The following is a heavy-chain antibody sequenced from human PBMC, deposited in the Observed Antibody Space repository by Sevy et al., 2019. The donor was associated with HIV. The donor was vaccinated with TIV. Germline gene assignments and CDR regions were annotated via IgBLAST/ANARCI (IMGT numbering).Heavy chain of an antibody. D-gene: IGHD3-22*01. CDR2: IYTGDNT. J-gene: IGHJ3*02. CDR3: ARLSVYYYDSDGYYTTGNAFDI. CDR1: GFTVNSNY. V-gene: IGHV3-53*01. Sequence: GGSLRLSCAATGFTVNSNYMSWVRQAPGKGLERVSIIYTGDNTYYTDSVKGRFTISRDNSKNTLYLQMNSLRAEDTAVYYCARLSVYYYDSDGYYTTGNAFDIWGQGTMVTVSS.